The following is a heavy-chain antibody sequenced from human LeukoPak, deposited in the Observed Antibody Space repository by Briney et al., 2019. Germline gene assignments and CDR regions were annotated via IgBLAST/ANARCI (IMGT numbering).Heavy chain of an antibody. CDR2: IYYSGST. D-gene: IGHD6-13*01. CDR3: AAGGISSSWFRHYYFDY. J-gene: IGHJ4*02. Sequence: SETLSLTCTVSGGSISSSSYYWGWIRQPPGKGLEWIGSIYYSGSTHYNPSLKSRVTISVDTSKNQFSLKLSSVAAADTAVYYCAAGGISSSWFRHYYFDYWGQGTLVTVSS. CDR1: GGSISSSSYY. V-gene: IGHV4-39*07.